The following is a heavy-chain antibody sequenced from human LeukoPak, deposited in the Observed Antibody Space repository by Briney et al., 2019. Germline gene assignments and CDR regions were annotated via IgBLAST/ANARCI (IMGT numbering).Heavy chain of an antibody. CDR2: IYYSGST. D-gene: IGHD6-13*01. V-gene: IGHV4-39*01. CDR3: ARRGSSWYYYYMDV. J-gene: IGHJ6*03. Sequence: TSETLSLTCTVSGGSISSSSYYWGWIRQPPGKGLEWMGSIYYSGSTYYNPSPKSRVTISVDTSKNQFSLKLSSVTAADTAVYYCARRGSSWYYYYMDVWGKGTTVTVSS. CDR1: GGSISSSSYY.